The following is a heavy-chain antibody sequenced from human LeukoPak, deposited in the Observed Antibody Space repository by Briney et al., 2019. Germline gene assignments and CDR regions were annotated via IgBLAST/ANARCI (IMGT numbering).Heavy chain of an antibody. V-gene: IGHV4-59*12. CDR2: KDYSGST. CDR3: ARDAYYYDSSGYYFDY. J-gene: IGHJ4*02. Sequence: SETLSLTCTVSGGSISRYYWSWIRQPPGKGLEWIGYKDYSGSTNYNRSLKSRVTISVVTSKNQFSLKLSSVTAADTAVYYCARDAYYYDSSGYYFDYWGQGTLVTVSS. CDR1: GGSISRYY. D-gene: IGHD3-22*01.